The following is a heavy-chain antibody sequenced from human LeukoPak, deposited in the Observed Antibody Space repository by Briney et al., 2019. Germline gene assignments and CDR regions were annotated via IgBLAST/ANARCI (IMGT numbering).Heavy chain of an antibody. V-gene: IGHV1-18*01. CDR3: ARNVLLWFGELSKESNWFDP. CDR2: ISAYIGNT. Sequence: ASVKVSCKASGYTFTSYGISWVRQAPGQGLEWMGWISAYIGNTNYAQKLQGRVTMTTDTSTSTAYMELRSLRSDDTAVYYCARNVLLWFGELSKESNWFDPWGQGTLVTVSS. J-gene: IGHJ5*02. D-gene: IGHD3-10*01. CDR1: GYTFTSYG.